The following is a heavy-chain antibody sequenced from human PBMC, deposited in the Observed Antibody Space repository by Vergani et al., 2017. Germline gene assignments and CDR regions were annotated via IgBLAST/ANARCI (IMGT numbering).Heavy chain of an antibody. Sequence: QVQLVQSGAEVKKPGSSVKVSCKASGGPFKNSAFSWVRQVPGQGLEWMGRIITFFGTTDYAQKFQGRFTIIADEFKKTVDMQLSNLSSEDTAVYYCATPQTVTTGGMEVWGQGTTVIVSS. V-gene: IGHV1-69*13. D-gene: IGHD4-17*01. CDR3: ATPQTVTTGGMEV. CDR2: IITFFGTT. J-gene: IGHJ6*02. CDR1: GGPFKNSA.